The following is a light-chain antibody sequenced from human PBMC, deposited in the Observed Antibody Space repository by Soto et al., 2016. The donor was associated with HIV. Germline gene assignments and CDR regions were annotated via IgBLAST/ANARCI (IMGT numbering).Light chain of an antibody. J-gene: IGKJ4*01. CDR1: QGISSW. Sequence: DIQMTQSPSSVSASVGDRVTITCRASQGISSWLAWYQQKPGRAPNLLIYAASELPSGVPSRFSGSGSGTDFTLTISCLQSEDFATYYCQQYYSDLTFGGGTKVEIK. V-gene: IGKV1-12*01. CDR3: QQYYSDLT. CDR2: AAS.